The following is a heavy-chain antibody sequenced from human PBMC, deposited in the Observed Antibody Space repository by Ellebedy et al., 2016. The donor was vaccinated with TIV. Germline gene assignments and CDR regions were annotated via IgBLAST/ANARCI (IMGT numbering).Heavy chain of an antibody. CDR2: IYPGDSDT. Sequence: GESLKISXKGSGYSFTSYWIGWVRQMPGKGLEWMGIIYPGDSDTRYSPSFQGQVTISADKSISTAYLQWSSLKASDTAMYYCAITDPDRSSGWYGGEGTWGQGTLVTVSS. CDR3: AITDPDRSSGWYGGEGT. V-gene: IGHV5-51*01. J-gene: IGHJ5*02. CDR1: GYSFTSYW. D-gene: IGHD6-19*01.